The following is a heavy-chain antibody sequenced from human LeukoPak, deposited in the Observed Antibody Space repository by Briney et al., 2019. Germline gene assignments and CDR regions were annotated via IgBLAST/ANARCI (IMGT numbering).Heavy chain of an antibody. CDR1: GFTFDDYA. D-gene: IGHD3-22*01. J-gene: IGHJ3*02. CDR3: SRGYYDSSGYYADAFDI. V-gene: IGHV3-9*03. CDR2: ISWNSGSI. Sequence: EAGRSLRLSCAASGFTFDDYAMHWVRQAPGKGLEWVSGISWNSGSIGYADSVKGRFTISRDNAKNSLYLQMNSLRAEDMALYYCSRGYYDSSGYYADAFDIWGQGTMVTVSS.